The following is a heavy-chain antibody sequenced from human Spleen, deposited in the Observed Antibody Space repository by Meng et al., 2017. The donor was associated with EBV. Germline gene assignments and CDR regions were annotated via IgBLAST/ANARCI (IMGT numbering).Heavy chain of an antibody. J-gene: IGHJ4*02. V-gene: IGHV1-18*01. CDR1: GYNFPKYG. Sequence: QVHRLQSRPQVKKPGASLKVSCESSGYNFPKYGIIWVRQAPGQGLEWMGSISASAYGGGTKYAQKFQGRVTMTADTSTATAYLELRSLTYDDTAVYYCARTNALDSWGQGTLVTVSS. CDR3: ARTNALDS. CDR2: ISASAYGGGT.